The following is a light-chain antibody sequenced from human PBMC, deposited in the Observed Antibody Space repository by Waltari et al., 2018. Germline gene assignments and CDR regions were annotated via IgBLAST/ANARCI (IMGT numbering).Light chain of an antibody. CDR1: SLVVGRHTL. CDR2: EDN. CDR3: CSYVGGSLWV. J-gene: IGLJ3*02. Sequence: QSALTQPASVSGSPGQSITISCAAISLVVGRHTLLPGYQQHPGNAPKRMIYEDNKRPSGVSDRFSGTKSGNTASLTISGLQTEDEADYYCCSYVGGSLWVFGGGTRLTVL. V-gene: IGLV2-23*01.